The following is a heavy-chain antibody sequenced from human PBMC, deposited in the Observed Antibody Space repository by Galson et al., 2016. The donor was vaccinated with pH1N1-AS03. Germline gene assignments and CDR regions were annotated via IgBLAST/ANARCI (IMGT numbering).Heavy chain of an antibody. Sequence: ETLPPTCAVSGGSISDYYLSWLRQPPGKGLEWIGHIHHSGTTNYNPSLKSRVTISVDTSKKQFSLKMTSVTAADKAVSYCAAGSGWQFDYWGQGTLVTASS. CDR1: GGSISDYY. CDR3: AAGSGWQFDY. V-gene: IGHV4-59*01. CDR2: IHHSGTT. D-gene: IGHD2-15*01. J-gene: IGHJ4*02.